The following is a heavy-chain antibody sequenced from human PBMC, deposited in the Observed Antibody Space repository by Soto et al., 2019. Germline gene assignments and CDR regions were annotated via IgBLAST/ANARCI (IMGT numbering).Heavy chain of an antibody. CDR2: ISYDGSNK. V-gene: IGHV3-30*18. Sequence: QVQLVESGGGVVQPGRSLRLSCAASGFTFSSYGMHWVRQAPGKGLEWVAVISYDGSNKYYADSVKGRLTISRDNSXKXLXXQMNSLRGEDTAVYYCAKDNGSGCDWLRVGDASDIWGQGTMGTVSS. CDR3: AKDNGSGCDWLRVGDASDI. J-gene: IGHJ3*02. CDR1: GFTFSSYG. D-gene: IGHD5-12*01.